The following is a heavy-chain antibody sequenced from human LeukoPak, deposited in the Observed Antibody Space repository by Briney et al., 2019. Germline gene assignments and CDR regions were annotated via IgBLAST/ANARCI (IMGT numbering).Heavy chain of an antibody. CDR1: GYTFTSYG. J-gene: IGHJ3*02. CDR2: ISAYNGNT. D-gene: IGHD6-13*01. CDR3: ARATWDSSWYRGDAFDI. Sequence: GASVKVSCKASGYTFTSYGISWVRQAPGQGLEWMGWISAYNGNTNYAQKLQGRVTMTTDTSTSTAYMELRSLRSDDTAVYYCARATWDSSWYRGDAFDIWGQGTMVTVSS. V-gene: IGHV1-18*01.